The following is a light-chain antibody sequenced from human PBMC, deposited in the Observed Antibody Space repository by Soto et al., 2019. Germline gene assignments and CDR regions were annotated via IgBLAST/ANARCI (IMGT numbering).Light chain of an antibody. Sequence: DIQMTQSPSTLSASVGDRVTITCRASQSISSWLNWYQQKPGKAPKLLIYAASSLQSGVPSRFSGSGSGTDFTLTISSLQPEDFATYYCQQSYSTLLYTFGQGTKVDIK. J-gene: IGKJ2*01. CDR2: AAS. V-gene: IGKV1-39*01. CDR1: QSISSW. CDR3: QQSYSTLLYT.